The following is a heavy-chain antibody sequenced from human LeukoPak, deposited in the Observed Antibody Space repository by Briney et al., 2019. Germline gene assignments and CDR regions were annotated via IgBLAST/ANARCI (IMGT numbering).Heavy chain of an antibody. CDR3: AGDYGDYYFDY. D-gene: IGHD4-17*01. CDR2: IYYTGST. V-gene: IGHV4-30-4*01. Sequence: SQTLSLTCTVSGGSISTGDYNWSWLRQSPGRGLEWIGYIYYTGSTYYSPSLKSRVTISVDTSKNQFSLKLSSVTAADTAVYFCAGDYGDYYFDYWGQGTLVTVSS. CDR1: GGSISTGDYN. J-gene: IGHJ4*02.